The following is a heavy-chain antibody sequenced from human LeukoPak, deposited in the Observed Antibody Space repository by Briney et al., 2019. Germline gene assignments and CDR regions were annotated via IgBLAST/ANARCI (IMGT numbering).Heavy chain of an antibody. CDR2: FDPSDSYT. CDR1: GYSFTSYW. CDR3: ARRLGAAAGNSPAFDT. J-gene: IGHJ3*02. V-gene: IGHV5-10-1*01. Sequence: GESLKISGKGSGYSFTSYWISWVLQMPGKGRGWRGRFDPSDSYTNYSPSFQGHVTISADKSISTAYLQWSSMKASDTAMYYCARRLGAAAGNSPAFDTWGQGTMVTVSS. D-gene: IGHD6-13*01.